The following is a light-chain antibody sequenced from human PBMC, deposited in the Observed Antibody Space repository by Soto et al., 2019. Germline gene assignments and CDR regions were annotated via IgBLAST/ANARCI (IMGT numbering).Light chain of an antibody. V-gene: IGKV1-5*03. J-gene: IGKJ1*01. CDR2: KAS. CDR1: QSISSW. Sequence: DINMTQSPSTLAASVGDRVTITCRASQSISSWLAWFQQKPGKAPKLLIYKASSLESGVPSRFSGSGSETEFTLTISSLQPDDFASYYCQQSNSYPWTFGQGTKVDIK. CDR3: QQSNSYPWT.